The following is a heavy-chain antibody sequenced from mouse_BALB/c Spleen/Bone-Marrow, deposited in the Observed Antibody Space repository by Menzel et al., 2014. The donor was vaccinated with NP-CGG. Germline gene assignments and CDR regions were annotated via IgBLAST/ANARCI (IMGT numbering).Heavy chain of an antibody. CDR3: ALINGYDY. D-gene: IGHD2-2*01. CDR1: GYTFTSYW. V-gene: IGHV1S81*02. Sequence: QVQLQQSGAELVKPGASVKLSCKASGYTFTSYWMHWVKQRPGQGLEWIGEIDPGTGRTDSNKKFKSRATLTVDKSSSTAYMHLSSLTSEDAAVYYCALINGYDYGAQGTTLTVAS. J-gene: IGHJ2*01. CDR2: IDPGTGRT.